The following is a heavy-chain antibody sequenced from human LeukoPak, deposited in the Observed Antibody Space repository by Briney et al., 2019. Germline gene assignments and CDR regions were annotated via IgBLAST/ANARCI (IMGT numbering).Heavy chain of an antibody. CDR3: AKDRSPISGTFGWKFFQH. V-gene: IGHV3-23*01. D-gene: IGHD6-13*01. CDR1: GFTFSSYA. CDR2: VSGDGDST. Sequence: GGSLRLSCAASGFTFSSYAMSWVRQAPGKGLEWVSVVSGDGDSTYYADSVKGRFTISRDNSKNTLYLQMNSLRVEDTAVYYCAKDRSPISGTFGWKFFQHWGQGTLVTVSS. J-gene: IGHJ1*01.